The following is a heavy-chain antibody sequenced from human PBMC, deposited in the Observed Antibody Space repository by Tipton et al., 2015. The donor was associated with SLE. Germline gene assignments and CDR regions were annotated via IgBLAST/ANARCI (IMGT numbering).Heavy chain of an antibody. CDR1: GGSISNSSYY. D-gene: IGHD3-22*01. Sequence: TLSLTCTVSGGSISNSSYYWGWIRQPPGRGLEWIGSIYYSGSTYYNPSLKSRVTISVDTSKNQFSLKLSSVTAADTAVYYCAREGYDSSGYYAFDIWGQGTMVTVSS. J-gene: IGHJ3*02. CDR3: AREGYDSSGYYAFDI. V-gene: IGHV4-39*07. CDR2: IYYSGST.